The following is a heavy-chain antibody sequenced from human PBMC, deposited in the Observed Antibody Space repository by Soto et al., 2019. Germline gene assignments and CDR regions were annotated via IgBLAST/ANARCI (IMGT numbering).Heavy chain of an antibody. CDR3: AHLPRFYFGIDA. Sequence: QITLKESGPMLVEPTQTLTLTCTFSGFSLTPSGVGVSWIRQPPGKALEWVGLIYSNDHKEYSPSLKTRVTISKDTTKNQVVLTMTNTDPVDTATYFCAHLPRFYFGIDAWGQGTTVTVSS. V-gene: IGHV2-5*01. CDR2: IYSNDHK. J-gene: IGHJ6*02. CDR1: GFSLTPSGVG.